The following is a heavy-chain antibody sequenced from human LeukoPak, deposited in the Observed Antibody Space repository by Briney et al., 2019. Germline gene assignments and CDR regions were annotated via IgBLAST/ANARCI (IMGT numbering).Heavy chain of an antibody. CDR1: GFTFSSYA. J-gene: IGHJ4*02. D-gene: IGHD4-11*01. CDR2: ISGSGGST. Sequence: PGGSLGLSCAASGFTFSSYAMSWVRQAPGKGLEWVSAISGSGGSTYYADSVKGRFTISRDNSKNTLYLQMNSLRAEDTAVYYCAKANSNYIGSLFDYWGQGTLVTVSP. V-gene: IGHV3-23*01. CDR3: AKANSNYIGSLFDY.